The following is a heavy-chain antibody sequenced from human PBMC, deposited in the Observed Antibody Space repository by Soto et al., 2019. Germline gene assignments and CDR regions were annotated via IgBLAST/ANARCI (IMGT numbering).Heavy chain of an antibody. CDR2: IYHGST. V-gene: IGHV4-30-2*01. CDR3: ARAGGLGAVAVHY. Sequence: SPTLSLTCAVPGGYISSGGCSWNWFRQQPGKGLEWIGYIYHGSTYYNPSLKSRVTISVDRSKNQFSLKLSSVTAADTAVYYCARAGGLGAVAVHYWGQGILVTVPQ. J-gene: IGHJ4*02. D-gene: IGHD6-19*01. CDR1: GGYISSGGCS.